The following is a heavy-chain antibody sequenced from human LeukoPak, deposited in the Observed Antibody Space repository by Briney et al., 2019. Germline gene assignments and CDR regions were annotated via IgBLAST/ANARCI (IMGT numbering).Heavy chain of an antibody. CDR3: ARDRPEVVPAAIRWFDP. V-gene: IGHV1-69*13. Sequence: ASVKVSCKASGYTFTSYGISWVRQAPGQGLEWMGGIFPIFGTANYAQKFQGRVTITADESTSTAYMELSSLRSEDTAAYYCARDRPEVVPAAIRWFDPWGQGTLVTVSS. D-gene: IGHD2-2*02. CDR1: GYTFTSYG. J-gene: IGHJ5*02. CDR2: IFPIFGTA.